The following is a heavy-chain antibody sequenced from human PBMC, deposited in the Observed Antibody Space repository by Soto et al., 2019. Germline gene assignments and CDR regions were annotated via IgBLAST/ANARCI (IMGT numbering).Heavy chain of an antibody. Sequence: SETLSLTCTVSGGSISSGDYYWSWIRQPPGKGLEWIGYIYYSGSTYYNPSLKSRVTISVDTSKNQFSLKLSSVTAADTAVYYCARAGYGDDNWFDPWGQGTLVTVSS. CDR3: ARAGYGDDNWFDP. D-gene: IGHD4-17*01. CDR2: IYYSGST. J-gene: IGHJ5*02. V-gene: IGHV4-30-4*01. CDR1: GGSISSGDYY.